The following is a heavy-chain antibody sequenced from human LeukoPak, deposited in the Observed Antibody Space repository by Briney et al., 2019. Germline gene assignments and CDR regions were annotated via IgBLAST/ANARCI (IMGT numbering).Heavy chain of an antibody. V-gene: IGHV4-59*01. CDR2: IYYSGST. CDR1: GGSISSYY. Sequence: SETLSLTCTVSGGSISSYYWSWIRQPPGKGLEWIGYIYYSGSTNYNPSLKSRVTISVDTSKNQFSLKLSSVTAADTAVYYCARETFDAFDIWGQGTMVTVSS. J-gene: IGHJ3*02. CDR3: ARETFDAFDI.